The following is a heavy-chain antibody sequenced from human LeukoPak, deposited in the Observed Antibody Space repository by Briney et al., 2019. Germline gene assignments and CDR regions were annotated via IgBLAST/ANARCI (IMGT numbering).Heavy chain of an antibody. J-gene: IGHJ4*02. CDR1: GYTFTGHS. CDR3: ARGGYSYGYFGY. CDR2: IKPNSGGT. V-gene: IGHV1-2*02. D-gene: IGHD5-18*01. Sequence: ASVKVSCKASGYTFTGHSMYWVRQAPGQGLEWMGWIKPNSGGTNYAQKFQGRVTMTRDTSISTAYMELSRLRSDDTAVYYCARGGYSYGYFGYWGQGTLVTVSS.